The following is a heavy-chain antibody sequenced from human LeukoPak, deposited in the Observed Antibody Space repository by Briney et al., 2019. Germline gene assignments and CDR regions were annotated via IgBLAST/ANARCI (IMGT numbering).Heavy chain of an antibody. CDR3: ARGPLWFGELPAYYFDY. J-gene: IGHJ4*02. D-gene: IGHD3-10*01. Sequence: ASVKVSCKASGYTFTGYYTHWVRQAPGQGLEWMGWINPNSGGTNYAQKFQGRVTMTRDTSISTAYMELSRLRSDDTAVYYCARGPLWFGELPAYYFDYWGQGTLVTVSS. V-gene: IGHV1-2*02. CDR1: GYTFTGYY. CDR2: INPNSGGT.